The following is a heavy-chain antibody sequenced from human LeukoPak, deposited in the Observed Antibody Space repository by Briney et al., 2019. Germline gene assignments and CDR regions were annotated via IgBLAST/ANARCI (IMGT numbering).Heavy chain of an antibody. CDR2: INSDGSST. D-gene: IGHD2-15*01. J-gene: IGHJ4*02. V-gene: IGHV3-74*01. Sequence: GGSLRLSCSASGFTFSSHAMSWVRQAPGKGLVWVSRINSDGSSTSYADSVKGRFTISRDNAKNTLYLQMNSLRAEDTAVYYCARGLPSTYCSGGSCYSSAPFLDYWGQGTLVTVSS. CDR1: GFTFSSHA. CDR3: ARGLPSTYCSGGSCYSSAPFLDY.